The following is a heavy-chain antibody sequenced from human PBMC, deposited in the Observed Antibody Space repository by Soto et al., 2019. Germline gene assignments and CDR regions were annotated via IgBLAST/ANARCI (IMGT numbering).Heavy chain of an antibody. CDR1: GFTFSGYA. Sequence: EVQLLESGGGLVQPGGSLRLSCAASGFTFSGYAMSRVRQAPGKGLEWVSVISGSGDSTYYAESVKGRFTISRDNSKNTLYLQMNSLRAEDTAVYYCARRGSGSYYDYWGQGTLVTVSS. D-gene: IGHD1-26*01. V-gene: IGHV3-23*01. CDR3: ARRGSGSYYDY. J-gene: IGHJ4*02. CDR2: ISGSGDST.